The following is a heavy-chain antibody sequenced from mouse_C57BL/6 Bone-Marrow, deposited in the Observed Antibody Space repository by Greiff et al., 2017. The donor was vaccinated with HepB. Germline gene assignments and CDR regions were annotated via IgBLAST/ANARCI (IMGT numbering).Heavy chain of an antibody. CDR1: GYAFTNYL. CDR2: INPGSGGT. J-gene: IGHJ4*01. CDR3: ARGPHYAMDY. Sequence: VQLQQSGAELVRPGTSVKVSCKASGYAFTNYLIEWVKQRPGQGLEWIGVINPGSGGTNYNEKFKGKATLTADKSSSTAYMQLSSLTSEDSAVYFCARGPHYAMDYWGQGTSVTVSS. V-gene: IGHV1-54*01. D-gene: IGHD6-1*01.